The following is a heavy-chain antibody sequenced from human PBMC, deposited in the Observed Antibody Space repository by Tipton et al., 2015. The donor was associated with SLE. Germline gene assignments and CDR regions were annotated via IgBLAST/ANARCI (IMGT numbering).Heavy chain of an antibody. V-gene: IGHV5-51*01. Sequence: QLVQSGAEVKKPGESLRISCQGSGYSFTNYWIGWVRQVPGKGLEWMGIINPADSDTRYSPSFQGQVTISADKSISTAYLQWSSLKASDTAMYYCARHGYCSGGSCYPSGYYGMDVWGQGTTVTVSS. CDR1: GYSFTNYW. J-gene: IGHJ6*02. CDR2: INPADSDT. D-gene: IGHD2-15*01. CDR3: ARHGYCSGGSCYPSGYYGMDV.